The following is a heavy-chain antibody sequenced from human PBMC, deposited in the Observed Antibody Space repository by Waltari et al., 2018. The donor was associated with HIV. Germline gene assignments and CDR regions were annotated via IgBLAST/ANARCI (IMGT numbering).Heavy chain of an antibody. CDR3: AKSRITMVRGDAFDI. Sequence: EVQLVESGGGLVQPGRSLRLSCAASGFTFDDYAMPWVRQAPGKGLEWVSGISWNSGSIGYADSVKGRFTISRDNAKNSLYLQMNSLRAEDTALYYCAKSRITMVRGDAFDIWGQGTMVTVSS. D-gene: IGHD3-10*01. CDR2: ISWNSGSI. CDR1: GFTFDDYA. V-gene: IGHV3-9*01. J-gene: IGHJ3*02.